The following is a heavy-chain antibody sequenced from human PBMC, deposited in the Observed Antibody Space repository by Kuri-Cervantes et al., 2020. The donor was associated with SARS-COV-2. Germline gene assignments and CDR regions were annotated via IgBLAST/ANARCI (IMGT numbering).Heavy chain of an antibody. J-gene: IGHJ4*02. CDR1: GYSFTSYW. Sequence: GESLKISCKGSGYSFTSYWIGWVRQMPGKGLEWMGIIYPGDSDTRYSPSFQGQVTISADKSISTAYLQWSGLKASDTAMYYCARSEVGATTYLDYWGQGTLVTVSS. D-gene: IGHD1-26*01. CDR3: ARSEVGATTYLDY. CDR2: IYPGDSDT. V-gene: IGHV5-51*01.